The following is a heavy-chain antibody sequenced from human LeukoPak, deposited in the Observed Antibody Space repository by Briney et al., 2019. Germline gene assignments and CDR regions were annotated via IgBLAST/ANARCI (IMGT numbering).Heavy chain of an antibody. J-gene: IGHJ3*02. CDR3: ARGGKSSSGRKVFYAFDI. V-gene: IGHV3-7*03. Sequence: GGSLRLSCAASGFTFSSYWMSWVRQAAGKGLEWVANIKQDGSEKYYVDSVKGRFTISRDNAKNSLYLQMNSLRAEDTAVYYRARGGKSSSGRKVFYAFDIWGQGTMVTVSS. CDR2: IKQDGSEK. D-gene: IGHD6-19*01. CDR1: GFTFSSYW.